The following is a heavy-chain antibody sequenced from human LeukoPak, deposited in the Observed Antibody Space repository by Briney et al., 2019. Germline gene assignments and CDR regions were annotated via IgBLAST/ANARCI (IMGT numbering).Heavy chain of an antibody. Sequence: SETLSLTCTVSGGSIGSYHWSWIRQPPGKGLERIGYLYNSGSTKYNPSLKSQVTISVDTSKNQFSLKLSSVTAADTAVYYCASHAPGPYYFDYWGQGTLVTVSS. CDR1: GGSIGSYH. CDR3: ASHAPGPYYFDY. J-gene: IGHJ4*02. CDR2: LYNSGST. V-gene: IGHV4-59*08.